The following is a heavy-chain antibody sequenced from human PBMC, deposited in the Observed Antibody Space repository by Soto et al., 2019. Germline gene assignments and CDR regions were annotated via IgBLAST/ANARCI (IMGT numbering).Heavy chain of an antibody. Sequence: PGGSLRLSCAASGFTFSSYSMNWVRQAPGKGLEWVSSISSSSCYIYYADSVKGRFTISRDNAKNSLYLQMNSLRAEDTPVYYCARVVVVPAAPFDPWGQGTLVTVSS. CDR2: ISSSSCYI. D-gene: IGHD2-2*01. J-gene: IGHJ5*02. CDR1: GFTFSSYS. V-gene: IGHV3-21*01. CDR3: ARVVVVPAAPFDP.